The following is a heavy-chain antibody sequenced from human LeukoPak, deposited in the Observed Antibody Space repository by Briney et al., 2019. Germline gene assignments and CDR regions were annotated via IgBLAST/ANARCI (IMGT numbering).Heavy chain of an antibody. CDR2: VSWNGGII. CDR3: VKDRGRRGAALVIDY. Sequence: GGSLRLSCVASGFIFDDCVMHWVRQGPGKGLEWVAGVSWNGGIIGYGDSVKGRFTISRDNAKNSVYLDMNSLRVEDTALYYCVKDRGRRGAALVIDYCGQGTMVTVSS. CDR1: GFIFDDCV. J-gene: IGHJ4*02. V-gene: IGHV3-9*01. D-gene: IGHD5-18*01.